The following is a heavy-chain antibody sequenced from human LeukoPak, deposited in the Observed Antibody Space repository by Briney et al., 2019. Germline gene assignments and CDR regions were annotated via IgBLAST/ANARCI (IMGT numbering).Heavy chain of an antibody. CDR1: GYTFTSYD. Sequence: GASVKVSCKASGYTFTSYDINWVRQATGQGLEWMGWMNPNSGNTGYAQKFQGRVTMTRNTSISTAYMELSSLRSEDTAVYYCARVGVSRFSSSYYFDYWGQGTLVTVSS. CDR2: MNPNSGNT. V-gene: IGHV1-8*01. CDR3: ARVGVSRFSSSYYFDY. D-gene: IGHD6-6*01. J-gene: IGHJ4*02.